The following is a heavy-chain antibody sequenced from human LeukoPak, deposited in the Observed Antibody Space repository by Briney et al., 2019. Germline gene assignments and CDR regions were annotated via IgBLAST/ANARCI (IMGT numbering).Heavy chain of an antibody. CDR2: ISDSGTST. CDR3: AKGVSGYGSGRPFDY. Sequence: GGSLRLSCAASGFTFSSYAMIWVRQAPGKGLEWVSLISDSGTSTYYPDAVKGRFTISRDNSKNTVYLQMNSLRAEDTAVYYCAKGVSGYGSGRPFDYWGQGTLVTVSS. J-gene: IGHJ4*02. D-gene: IGHD3-10*01. V-gene: IGHV3-23*01. CDR1: GFTFSSYA.